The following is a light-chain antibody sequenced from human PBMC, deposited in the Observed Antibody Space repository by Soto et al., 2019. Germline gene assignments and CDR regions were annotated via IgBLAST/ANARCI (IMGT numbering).Light chain of an antibody. Sequence: DIQMTQSPSSLSASVGDRVTITCRASQSISNNVNWYQQKPGKAPKLLISASSSLQSGVPSRFSGRGSGTDFILTIGSLQPEDFATYYCLQSHSAPYTFGQGTRLGIK. J-gene: IGKJ2*01. CDR2: ASS. V-gene: IGKV1-39*01. CDR1: QSISNN. CDR3: LQSHSAPYT.